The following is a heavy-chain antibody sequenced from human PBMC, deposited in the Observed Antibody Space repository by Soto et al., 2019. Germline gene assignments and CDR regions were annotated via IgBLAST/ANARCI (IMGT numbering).Heavy chain of an antibody. CDR2: IRSKAYGGTT. CDR3: TLEYDSSGYYLDAFDI. D-gene: IGHD3-22*01. CDR1: GFTFGDYA. V-gene: IGHV3-49*04. Sequence: GVLRLSCTASGFTFGDYAMSWVRQAPGKGLEWVGFIRSKAYGGTTEYAASVKGRFTISRDDSKSIAYLQMNSLKTEDTAVYYCTLEYDSSGYYLDAFDIWGQGTMVTVSS. J-gene: IGHJ3*02.